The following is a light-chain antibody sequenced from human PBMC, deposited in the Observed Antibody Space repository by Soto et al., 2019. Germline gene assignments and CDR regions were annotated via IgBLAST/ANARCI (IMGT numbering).Light chain of an antibody. CDR1: QSVSSG. CDR3: QQYNSYPRT. CDR2: DPS. J-gene: IGKJ1*01. Sequence: DIQMTQSPSTLSASVGDRVTIPCRASQSVSSGLAWYQQKPGKAPRLLIYDPSSLESGVPTRFSGSGSGTEFTLTISSLQPDDFATYYCQQYNSYPRTFGQGTKVDIK. V-gene: IGKV1-5*01.